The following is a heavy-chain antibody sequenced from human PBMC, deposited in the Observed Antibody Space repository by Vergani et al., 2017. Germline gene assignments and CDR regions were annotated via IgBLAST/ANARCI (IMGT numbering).Heavy chain of an antibody. Sequence: EVQLVESGGGLVQPGRSLKLSCEASGFTFDDYAMHWVRQAPGKGLDWVSGISWNSGSIGYADSVKGRFTISRDNSKNSLYLQMNSLRAEDTALYYCAKDLEYSSGWYSFFDYWGQGTLVTVSS. CDR2: ISWNSGSI. D-gene: IGHD6-19*01. CDR1: GFTFDDYA. CDR3: AKDLEYSSGWYSFFDY. V-gene: IGHV3-9*01. J-gene: IGHJ4*02.